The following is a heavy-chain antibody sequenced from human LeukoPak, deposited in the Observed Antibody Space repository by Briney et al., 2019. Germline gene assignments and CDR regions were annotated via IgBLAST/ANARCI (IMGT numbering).Heavy chain of an antibody. D-gene: IGHD1-26*01. Sequence: PGGSLRLSCAASGFTFSTYDMHWVRQATGKGLEWVSTITSAGDRYYPGSVKGRFTISRENAKNSLYLQMDSLRAGDTAVYYCARVGGSYIDYWGQGTLVTVSS. CDR3: ARVGGSYIDY. CDR1: GFTFSTYD. CDR2: ITSAGDR. J-gene: IGHJ4*02. V-gene: IGHV3-13*01.